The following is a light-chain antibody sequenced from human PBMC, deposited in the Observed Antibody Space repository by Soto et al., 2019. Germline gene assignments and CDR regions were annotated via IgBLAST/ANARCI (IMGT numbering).Light chain of an antibody. V-gene: IGKV3-20*01. Sequence: EIVLTQSPGTLSLSPGERATLSCRASQTISSDSLAWYQHKPGQAPRLLIYAASSRATGIPDRFSGSGSGTDFTLTISRLEPEDFAVYYCQRDSFGQGTKLEIK. CDR3: QRDS. CDR1: QTISSDS. J-gene: IGKJ2*03. CDR2: AAS.